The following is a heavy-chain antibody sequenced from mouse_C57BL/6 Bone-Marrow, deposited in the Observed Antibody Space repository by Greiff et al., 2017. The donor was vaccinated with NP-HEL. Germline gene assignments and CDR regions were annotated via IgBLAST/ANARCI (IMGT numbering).Heavy chain of an antibody. Sequence: QVQLKESGPGLVAPSQSLSITCTVSGFSLTSYGVHWVRQPPGKGLEWLVVIWSDGSTTYNSALKSRLSISKDNSKSQVFLKMNSLQTDDTAMYYCARHSYYYGTKAMDYWGQGTSVTVSS. CDR3: ARHSYYYGTKAMDY. J-gene: IGHJ4*01. D-gene: IGHD1-1*01. V-gene: IGHV2-6-1*01. CDR2: IWSDGST. CDR1: GFSLTSYG.